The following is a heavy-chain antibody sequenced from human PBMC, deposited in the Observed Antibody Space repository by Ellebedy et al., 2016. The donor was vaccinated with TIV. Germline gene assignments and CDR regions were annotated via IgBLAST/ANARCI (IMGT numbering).Heavy chain of an antibody. CDR1: GFTFSSYW. CDR3: VKEGGMRYFQD. J-gene: IGHJ1*01. Sequence: GGSLRLXXAASGFTFSSYWMHWVRQAPGKGLVWVSRMDSGGSTTDYADSVKGRFTISRDNAKNTLYLQMDSLRAEDTAVYYCVKEGGMRYFQDWGQGTLVAVSS. CDR2: MDSGGSTT. V-gene: IGHV3-74*01. D-gene: IGHD2-15*01.